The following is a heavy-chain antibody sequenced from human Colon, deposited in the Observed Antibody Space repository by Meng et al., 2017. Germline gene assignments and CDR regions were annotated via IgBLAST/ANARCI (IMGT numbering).Heavy chain of an antibody. CDR3: ARVNGDFDEAWFDP. V-gene: IGHV4-61*03. CDR1: GASVSSDSHY. Sequence: GQVQEPGPGLVRPSETLALPCTVSGASVSSDSHYWSWIRQSPGKGLEWIGYIYYTGNTNYNPSLASRVSMSLDTSKNHLSLHLTSVTAADTAIYYCARVNGDFDEAWFDPWGQGTLVTVSS. J-gene: IGHJ5*02. CDR2: IYYTGNT. D-gene: IGHD4-17*01.